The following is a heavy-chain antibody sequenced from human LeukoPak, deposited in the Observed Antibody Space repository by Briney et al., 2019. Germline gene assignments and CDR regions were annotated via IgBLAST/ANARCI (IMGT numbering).Heavy chain of an antibody. J-gene: IGHJ4*02. CDR3: AKEKGSTWYDYFDY. V-gene: IGHV3-21*01. CDR2: ISSSSSYI. Sequence: GGSLRLSCAASGFTFSSYSMNWVRQAPGKGLEWVSSISSSSSYIYYAVSVKGRFTISRDNSKNTLYLQMSSLRAEDTALYYCAKEKGSTWYDYFDYWGQGTLVTVSS. D-gene: IGHD6-13*01. CDR1: GFTFSSYS.